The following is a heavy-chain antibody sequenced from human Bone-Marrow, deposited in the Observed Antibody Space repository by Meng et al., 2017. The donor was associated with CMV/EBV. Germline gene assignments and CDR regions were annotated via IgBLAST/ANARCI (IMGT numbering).Heavy chain of an antibody. J-gene: IGHJ4*02. CDR1: GFTFSSYS. D-gene: IGHD1-26*01. CDR3: ARDRLRYSELPGVD. Sequence: SGFTFSSYSMHWVRQAPGKGLEWVSSISSSSSYIYYADSVKGRFTISRDNAKNSLYLQMNSLRAEDTAVYYCARDRLRYSELPGVDWGQGTLVTVSS. V-gene: IGHV3-21*01. CDR2: ISSSSSYI.